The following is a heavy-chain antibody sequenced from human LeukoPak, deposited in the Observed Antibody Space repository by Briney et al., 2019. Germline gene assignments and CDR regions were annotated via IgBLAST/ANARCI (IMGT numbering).Heavy chain of an antibody. CDR3: ARTTEGGYTYNYFYYYYMDV. CDR2: INHSGST. CDR1: GGSFSGYY. D-gene: IGHD5-18*01. J-gene: IGHJ6*03. Sequence: SETLSLTCAVYGGSFSGYYWSWIRQPPGKGLEWIGEINHSGSTNYNPSLKSRISISVDTSKNQFSLKLSSVTAADTAVYYCARTTEGGYTYNYFYYYYMDVWGKGTTVTVSS. V-gene: IGHV4-34*01.